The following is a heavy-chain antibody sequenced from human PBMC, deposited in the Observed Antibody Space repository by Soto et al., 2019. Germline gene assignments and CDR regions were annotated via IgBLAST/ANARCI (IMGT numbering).Heavy chain of an antibody. CDR1: GFTFSSYG. CDR2: IWYDGSIK. J-gene: IGHJ4*02. Sequence: QVQLVESGGGVVQPGRSLRLSCAASGFTFSSYGMHWVRQAPGRGLEWVAIIWYDGSIKEYADSVKGRFTISRDNSKNTMFLQMDSLRAEDTAVYYCAREPPLTAWHFDSWGQGTLVSVSS. D-gene: IGHD2-21*02. V-gene: IGHV3-33*01. CDR3: AREPPLTAWHFDS.